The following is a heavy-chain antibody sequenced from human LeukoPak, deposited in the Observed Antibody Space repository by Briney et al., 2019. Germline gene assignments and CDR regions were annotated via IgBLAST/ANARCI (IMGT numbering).Heavy chain of an antibody. Sequence: SETLSLTCAVYGGSFSGYYWSWIRQPPGKGLEWIGEINHSGSTNYNPSLKSRVTISVDTSKNQFSLKLSSVTAADTAVYYCARGPRRLGSGSTYRPSYYYYYMDVWGKGTTVTVSS. V-gene: IGHV4-34*01. J-gene: IGHJ6*03. D-gene: IGHD3-10*02. CDR1: GGSFSGYY. CDR3: ARGPRRLGSGSTYRPSYYYYYMDV. CDR2: INHSGST.